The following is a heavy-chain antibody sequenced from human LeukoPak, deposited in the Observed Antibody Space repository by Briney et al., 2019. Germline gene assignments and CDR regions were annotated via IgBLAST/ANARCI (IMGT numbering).Heavy chain of an antibody. CDR3: ARGQIDYDSSAYDY. J-gene: IGHJ4*02. D-gene: IGHD3-22*01. V-gene: IGHV4-31*03. Sequence: SETLSLTCTVSGGSISSGGYYWSWIRQHPGKGLEWIGYIYYRGSTYYNPSLKSRVTISVDTSKNQFSLKLSSVTAADTAVYYCARGQIDYDSSAYDYWGQGTLVTVSS. CDR1: GGSISSGGYY. CDR2: IYYRGST.